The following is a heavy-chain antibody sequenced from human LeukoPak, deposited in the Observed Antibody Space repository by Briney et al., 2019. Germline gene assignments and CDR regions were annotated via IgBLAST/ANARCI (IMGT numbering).Heavy chain of an antibody. CDR3: ARSTYSSSSYYFDY. V-gene: IGHV3-33*01. J-gene: IGHJ4*02. CDR2: IWSDGINK. D-gene: IGHD6-13*01. CDR1: GFTFSNYG. Sequence: TGRSLRLSCAASGFTFSNYGIHWVRQAPGKGLERVAVIWSDGINKYYVDSVKGRFTISRDNSKNTLYLQMNSLRADDTAVYYCARSTYSSSSYYFDYWGQGSLVTVSS.